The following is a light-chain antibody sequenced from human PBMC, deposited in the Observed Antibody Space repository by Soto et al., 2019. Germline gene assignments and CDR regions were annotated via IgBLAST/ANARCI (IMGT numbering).Light chain of an antibody. V-gene: IGKV1-39*01. CDR1: QSISSY. Sequence: DIQVTQSPSSLSASVGDRVTITCRASQSISSYLNWYQQKPGKAPKLLIYAASSLQSGVPSRFSGSGSGTDFTLTISSLQPEDFVTYYCQQSYSTPLTFGGGTKVDI. CDR3: QQSYSTPLT. CDR2: AAS. J-gene: IGKJ4*01.